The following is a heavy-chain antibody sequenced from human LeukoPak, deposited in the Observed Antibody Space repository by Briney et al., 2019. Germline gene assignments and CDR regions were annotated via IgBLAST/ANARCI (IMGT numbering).Heavy chain of an antibody. CDR2: IKSKTAGGTT. J-gene: IGHJ4*02. Sequence: GGSLRLSCAASGFTFSNAWMNWVRQAPGKGLEWVGRIKSKTAGGTTDYAAPVNGRFIISRDDSKNTLYLQMNSLKTEDTAVYYCTTDYGDYVFRSDCWGQGTLVTVSS. CDR3: TTDYGDYVFRSDC. CDR1: GFTFSNAW. V-gene: IGHV3-15*01. D-gene: IGHD4-17*01.